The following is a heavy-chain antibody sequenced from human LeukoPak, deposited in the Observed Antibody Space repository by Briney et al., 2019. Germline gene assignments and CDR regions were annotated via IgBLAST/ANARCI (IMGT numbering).Heavy chain of an antibody. CDR2: ISSSGSSI. Sequence: PGGSLRLSCAASGFTLSSYEMNWVRQAPGKGLEWVSYISSSGSSIYYADSVKGRFTISRDNAKNSLYLQMNRLRAEGTAVYYCARVQSRDYGMDVWGLGTTVTVSS. V-gene: IGHV3-48*03. CDR3: ARVQSRDYGMDV. CDR1: GFTLSSYE. J-gene: IGHJ6*02.